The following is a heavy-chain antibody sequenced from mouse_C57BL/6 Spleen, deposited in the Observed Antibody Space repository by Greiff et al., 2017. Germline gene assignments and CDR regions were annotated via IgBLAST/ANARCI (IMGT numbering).Heavy chain of an antibody. CDR3: AKKGDDYDWAMDY. CDR1: GFSLTSYG. Sequence: QVQLKQSGPGLVQPSQSLSITCTVSGFSLTSYGVHWVRQPPGKGLEWLGVIWSGGSTDYNAAFISRLSISKDNSKSQVFFKMNSLQADDTAIYYCAKKGDDYDWAMDYWGQGTSVTVSS. D-gene: IGHD2-4*01. CDR2: IWSGGST. J-gene: IGHJ4*01. V-gene: IGHV2-4*01.